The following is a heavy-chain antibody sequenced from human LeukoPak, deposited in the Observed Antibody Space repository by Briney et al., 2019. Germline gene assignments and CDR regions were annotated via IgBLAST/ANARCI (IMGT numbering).Heavy chain of an antibody. CDR2: ISGSGGST. D-gene: IGHD2-2*01. V-gene: IGHV3-23*01. J-gene: IGHJ4*02. Sequence: PGGSLRLSCAASGFTFSSYGMSWVRQAPGKGLEWVSAISGSGGSTYYADSVKGRFTISRDNSKNTLYLQMNSLRAEDTTVYYCAKDALGYCSSTSCYPYFFDYWGQGTLVTVSS. CDR3: AKDALGYCSSTSCYPYFFDY. CDR1: GFTFSSYG.